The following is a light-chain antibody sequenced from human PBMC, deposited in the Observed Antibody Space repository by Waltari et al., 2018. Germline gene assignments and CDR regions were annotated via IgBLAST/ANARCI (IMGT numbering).Light chain of an antibody. CDR1: SSNIGNNS. CDR3: GTWDSSLSGAV. Sequence: QSVLTQPPSVSAAPGQRVTISCSGGSSNIGNNSVSWYRQFPGTAPKLLLYEKPGRPSGIPGRFSGSKSGTSATLDITGLQAGDEADYYCGTWDSSLSGAVFGGGTHLTVL. J-gene: IGLJ7*01. V-gene: IGLV1-51*02. CDR2: EKP.